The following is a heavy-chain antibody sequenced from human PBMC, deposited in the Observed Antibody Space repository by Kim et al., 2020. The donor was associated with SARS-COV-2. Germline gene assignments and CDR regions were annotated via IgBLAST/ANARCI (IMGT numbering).Heavy chain of an antibody. CDR1: GFTFSSYA. CDR3: AKGGYSSGWYGGFDP. D-gene: IGHD6-19*01. J-gene: IGHJ5*02. V-gene: IGHV3-23*01. CDR2: ISGSGGST. Sequence: GGSLRLSCAASGFTFSSYAMSWVRQAPGKGLEWVSAISGSGGSTYYADSVKGRFTISRDNSKNTLYLQMNSLRAEDTAVYYCAKGGYSSGWYGGFDPWGQGTLVTVSS.